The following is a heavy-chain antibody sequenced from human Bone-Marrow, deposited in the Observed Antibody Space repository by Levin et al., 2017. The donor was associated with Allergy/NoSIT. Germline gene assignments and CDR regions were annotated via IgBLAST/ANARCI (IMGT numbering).Heavy chain of an antibody. D-gene: IGHD2-15*01. J-gene: IGHJ4*02. CDR2: ISYDTKKK. Sequence: PGGSLRLSCAASGFTFSSYAMYWLRQAPGKGLEWVALISYDTKKKRFADSVNGRFTISRDNSKNILYLQMNSLRVEDTATYYCAKAEVAFDFWGQGTLVTVSS. CDR1: GFTFSSYA. CDR3: AKAEVAFDF. V-gene: IGHV3-30*18.